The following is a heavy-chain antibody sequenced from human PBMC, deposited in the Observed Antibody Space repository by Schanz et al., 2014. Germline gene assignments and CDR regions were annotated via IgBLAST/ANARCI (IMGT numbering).Heavy chain of an antibody. CDR1: GYTLTNFD. J-gene: IGHJ6*02. CDR2: MNPNSGTT. D-gene: IGHD6-13*01. Sequence: QVQLVQSGAEVKKPGASVKVSCKASGYTLTNFDINWVRQAPGQGLEWMGWMNPNSGTTGYAQKLQGRVTMTTDTSTSTAYMELRSLRSDDTAVYYCARDNLVSSSWYNYYGMDVWGQGTTVTVSS. CDR3: ARDNLVSSSWYNYYGMDV. V-gene: IGHV1-8*01.